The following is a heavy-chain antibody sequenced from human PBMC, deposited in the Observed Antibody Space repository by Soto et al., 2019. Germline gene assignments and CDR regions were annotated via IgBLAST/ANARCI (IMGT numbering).Heavy chain of an antibody. D-gene: IGHD1-26*01. CDR1: GDSISSVDLY. Sequence: SETLSLTCTVSGDSISSVDLYWSWIRQPPGKGLEWMGYIYHSGSTHYNPSLNSRLTISIDTSTNRFSLNLTSVTAADTAVYFCARLRWETENNWFDPWGQGALVTVSS. CDR3: ARLRWETENNWFDP. V-gene: IGHV4-30-4*01. J-gene: IGHJ5*02. CDR2: IYHSGST.